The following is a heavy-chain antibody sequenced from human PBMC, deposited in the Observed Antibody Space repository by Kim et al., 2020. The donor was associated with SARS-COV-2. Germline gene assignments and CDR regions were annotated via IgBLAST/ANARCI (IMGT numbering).Heavy chain of an antibody. V-gene: IGHV5-51*01. D-gene: IGHD3-9*01. Sequence: RYAPSFQGQVTISADKSLSTAYLKWSSLKASDTAMYYCARADISPYSFDYWGQGTLVTVSS. CDR3: ARADISPYSFDY. J-gene: IGHJ4*02.